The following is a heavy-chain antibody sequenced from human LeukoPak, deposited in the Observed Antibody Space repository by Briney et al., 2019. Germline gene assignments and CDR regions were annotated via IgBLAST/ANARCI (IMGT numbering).Heavy chain of an antibody. D-gene: IGHD2-2*01. J-gene: IGHJ5*02. Sequence: GGSLRLSCTVSGFTFSTYAMHWVRQAPGKGLGWVAVIPYDGSNTYYLESVKGRFTISRDNSENTLYVQMNSLRDEDTAVYYCAKDIGSTSLYNWFDPWGQGTLVTVSS. CDR1: GFTFSTYA. V-gene: IGHV3-33*03. CDR3: AKDIGSTSLYNWFDP. CDR2: IPYDGSNT.